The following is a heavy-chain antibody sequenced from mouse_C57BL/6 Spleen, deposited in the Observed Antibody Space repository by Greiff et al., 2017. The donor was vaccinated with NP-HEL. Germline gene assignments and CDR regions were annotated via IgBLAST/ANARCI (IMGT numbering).Heavy chain of an antibody. CDR2: INPSSGYT. CDR1: GYTFTSYT. D-gene: IGHD2-5*01. V-gene: IGHV1-4*01. CDR3: AREGDYSNYGFAY. Sequence: QVHVKQSGAELARPGASVKMSCKASGYTFTSYTLHWVKQRPGQGLEWIGYINPSSGYTTYNQKFKDKATLTADKSSSTAYMQLSSLPSEDSAVYYCAREGDYSNYGFAYWGQGTLVTVSA. J-gene: IGHJ3*01.